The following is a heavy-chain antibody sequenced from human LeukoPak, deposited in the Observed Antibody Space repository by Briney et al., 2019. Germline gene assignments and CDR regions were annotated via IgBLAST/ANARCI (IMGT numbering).Heavy chain of an antibody. CDR3: ARLYYYDSSGYRHHDAFDI. Sequence: SETLSLTCAVSGGSISSGGYSWSWIRQPPGKGLEWIGYIYHSGSTYYNPSLKSRVTISVDRSKNQFSLKLSSVTAADTGVYYCARLYYYDSSGYRHHDAFDIWGQGTMVTVSS. CDR2: IYHSGST. CDR1: GGSISSGGYS. J-gene: IGHJ3*02. D-gene: IGHD3-22*01. V-gene: IGHV4-30-2*01.